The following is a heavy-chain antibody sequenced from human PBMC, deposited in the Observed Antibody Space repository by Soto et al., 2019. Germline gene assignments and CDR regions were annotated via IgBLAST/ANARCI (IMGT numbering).Heavy chain of an antibody. V-gene: IGHV4-4*07. CDR2: MYTKERT. D-gene: IGHD3-16*01. CDR1: GGYITNYY. CDR3: ARDDYKDGGTNWFDP. J-gene: IGHJ5*02. Sequence: TSETLSLTRTVSGGYITNYYWSWIRQPAGKGLEWIGRMYTKERTNYNLSFKSRVTQAVXXXXXXFXLXLXXXPAAXTAAYDRARDDYKDGGTNWFDPWGQGTLVTVSS.